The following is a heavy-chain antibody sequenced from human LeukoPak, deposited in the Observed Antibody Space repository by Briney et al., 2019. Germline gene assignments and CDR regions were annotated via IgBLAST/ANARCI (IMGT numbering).Heavy chain of an antibody. V-gene: IGHV3-23*01. CDR1: GFTFSSLA. Sequence: GGSLRLSCTASGFTFSSLAMHWVRQAPGKGLEWVSGISGSGDATYYADSVRGRFTVSRDNSKNALYLQMSSLRAEDTALYFCARVLSIGFHYDYWGPGTLVTVSS. D-gene: IGHD3-22*01. CDR3: ARVLSIGFHYDY. J-gene: IGHJ4*02. CDR2: ISGSGDAT.